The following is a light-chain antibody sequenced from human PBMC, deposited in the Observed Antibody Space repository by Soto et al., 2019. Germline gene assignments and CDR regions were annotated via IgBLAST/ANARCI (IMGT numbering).Light chain of an antibody. J-gene: IGKJ1*01. CDR2: GAS. V-gene: IGKV3-20*01. Sequence: TQSPSTLSGSVGDRVTITCRASQSISSSYLAWYQQRPGQAPRLLIYGASSRATGIPDRFSGSGSGTEFTLTISRLEPEDFAVYYCQQYGSSSWTFGQGTKVDSK. CDR1: QSISSSY. CDR3: QQYGSSSWT.